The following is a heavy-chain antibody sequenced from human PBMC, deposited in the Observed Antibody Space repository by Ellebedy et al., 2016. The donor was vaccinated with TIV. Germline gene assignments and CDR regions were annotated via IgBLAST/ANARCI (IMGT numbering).Heavy chain of an antibody. CDR1: GFIFSNFA. V-gene: IGHV3-23*01. CDR2: LYGSGRGM. D-gene: IGHD1-7*01. Sequence: PGGSLRLSCAASGFIFSNFAMGWVRKSQGKGLEGVSGLYGSGRGMFYSDSVKGRFTISRDNPKNTLYLQMNSLRAEDTGIYYWAKDSGKYGWNSEYWGQGTQVTVSS. CDR3: AKDSGKYGWNSEY. J-gene: IGHJ4*02.